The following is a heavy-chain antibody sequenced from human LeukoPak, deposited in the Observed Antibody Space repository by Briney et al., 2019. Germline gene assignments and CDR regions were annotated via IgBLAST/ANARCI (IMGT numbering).Heavy chain of an antibody. CDR2: ISSSGSTI. V-gene: IGHV3-48*03. CDR3: AELGITMIGGV. D-gene: IGHD3-10*02. CDR1: GFTFSGYE. J-gene: IGHJ6*04. Sequence: GGSLRLSCAASGFTFSGYEMNWVRQAPGKGLEWVSYISSSGSTIYYADSVKGRFTISRDNAKNSLYLQMNSLRAEDTAVYYCAELGITMIGGVWGKGTTVTVSS.